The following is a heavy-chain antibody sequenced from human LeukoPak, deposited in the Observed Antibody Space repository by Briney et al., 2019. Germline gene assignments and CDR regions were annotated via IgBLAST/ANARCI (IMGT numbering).Heavy chain of an antibody. Sequence: SVKVSCKASGGTFSSYTISWVRQAPGQGLEWMGRIIPILGIANYAQKFQGRVTITADKSTSTAYMELSSLRSEDTAVYYCARASSGGLAHFDYWGQGTLVTVSS. CDR2: IIPILGIA. J-gene: IGHJ4*02. CDR1: GGTFSSYT. D-gene: IGHD4-23*01. CDR3: ARASSGGLAHFDY. V-gene: IGHV1-69*02.